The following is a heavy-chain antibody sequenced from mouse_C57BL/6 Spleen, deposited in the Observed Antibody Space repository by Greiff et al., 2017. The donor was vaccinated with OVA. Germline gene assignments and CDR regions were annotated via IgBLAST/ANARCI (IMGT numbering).Heavy chain of an antibody. CDR1: GFAFSSYT. V-gene: IGHV5-9*01. CDR3: ARHHDGYYVLVDY. J-gene: IGHJ2*01. D-gene: IGHD2-3*01. CDR2: ISGGGDNT. Sequence: EVQGVESGGGLVKPGGSLKLSCAASGFAFSSYTMSWVRQTPEKRLEWVATISGGGDNTYYPDSVKGQFTISRDNAKNTQYLQRSSLRSEDTALYYYARHHDGYYVLVDYWGQGTTLTVSS.